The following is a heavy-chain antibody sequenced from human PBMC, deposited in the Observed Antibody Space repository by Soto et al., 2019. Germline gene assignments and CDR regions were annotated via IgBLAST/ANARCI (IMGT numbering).Heavy chain of an antibody. CDR3: ARDPSPYCAGDCYFYVLGI. J-gene: IGHJ3*02. CDR2: IIPMFGMA. V-gene: IGHV1-69*01. D-gene: IGHD2-21*02. CDR1: GGTFSTYA. Sequence: QVQLVQSGAEVKKPGSSVKVSCKASGGTFSTYAISWMRQAPGQGLEWMGGIIPMFGMANYAQNFQGRVTITADESTSTAYMELSNLRSDDTAVYYCARDPSPYCAGDCYFYVLGIWCQGTQVSVSS.